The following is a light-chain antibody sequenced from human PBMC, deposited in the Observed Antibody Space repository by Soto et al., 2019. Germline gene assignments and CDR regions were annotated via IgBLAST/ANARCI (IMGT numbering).Light chain of an antibody. J-gene: IGKJ4*01. CDR2: GAS. CDR3: QQYNNWPPLT. CDR1: QSVSSD. V-gene: IGKV3-15*01. Sequence: DIVVTQSPATLSVSPGERATLSCRASQSVSSDLAWYQQKPGQAPRLLIYGASTRATGIPARFGGSGSGTEFTLTISSLQSEDFAVYYCQQYNNWPPLTFGGGTKVEIK.